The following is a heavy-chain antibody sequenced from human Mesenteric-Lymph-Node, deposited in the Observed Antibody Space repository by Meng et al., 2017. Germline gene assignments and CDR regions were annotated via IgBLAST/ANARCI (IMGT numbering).Heavy chain of an antibody. D-gene: IGHD3-3*01. V-gene: IGHV1-69*01. CDR3: ARTLEGYFQH. Sequence: QVEQVECGGGVMKPGASVKGPCKASGGIFSSNTISWVVQAPAEGREWMGGLISIFGTANYAQTLQGRVTTTTDESTSTAYLELSSLRAEDTAVYYCARTLEGYFQHWGQGTLVTVSS. J-gene: IGHJ1*01. CDR2: LISIFGTA. CDR1: GGIFSSNT.